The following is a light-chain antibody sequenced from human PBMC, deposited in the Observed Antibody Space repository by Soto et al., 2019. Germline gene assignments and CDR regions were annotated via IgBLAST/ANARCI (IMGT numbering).Light chain of an antibody. CDR2: GAS. CDR3: HQYGSSPDP. V-gene: IGKV3-20*01. J-gene: IGKJ1*01. Sequence: EIVLTQSPGTLSVSPGERATLSCRASQRVSSSSLAWYQLKPGQAPRLLMYGASSRATGIQDRISGRGSGTEVTLNLSRLEPEDFAEYYCHQYGSSPDPCGQGTEVQIK. CDR1: QRVSSSS.